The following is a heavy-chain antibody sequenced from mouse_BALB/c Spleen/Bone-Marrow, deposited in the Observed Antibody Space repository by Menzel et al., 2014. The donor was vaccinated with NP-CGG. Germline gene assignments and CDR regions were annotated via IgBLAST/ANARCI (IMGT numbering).Heavy chain of an antibody. J-gene: IGHJ1*01. CDR3: ARRNYYGSHYWYFDV. CDR1: DYTFTIYW. CDR2: IDPSDSDA. D-gene: IGHD1-1*01. Sequence: VQLQESGAELVKPGASVKLSCKASDYTFTIYWMHWVKQRPGQGLEWIGEIDPSDSDANYNQKFKGKATLTVDKSSTTAYMQLSSLTSEDSAVYYCARRNYYGSHYWYFDVWGAGTTVTVSS. V-gene: IGHV1-69*02.